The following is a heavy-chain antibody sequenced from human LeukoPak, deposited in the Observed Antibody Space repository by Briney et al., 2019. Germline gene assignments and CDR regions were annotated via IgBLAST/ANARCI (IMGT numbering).Heavy chain of an antibody. D-gene: IGHD2-2*01. V-gene: IGHV3-23*01. CDR3: AKDQIPGYQPLDV. CDR1: GFTFSSYA. Sequence: PGGSLRLSCAASGFTFSSYAMSWVRQAPGKGLEWVSAISGSGGSTYYADSVKGRFTISRDNSMNTLYLQMNSLRAEDTAVYYCAKDQIPGYQPLDVWGQGTAVTVSS. J-gene: IGHJ6*02. CDR2: ISGSGGST.